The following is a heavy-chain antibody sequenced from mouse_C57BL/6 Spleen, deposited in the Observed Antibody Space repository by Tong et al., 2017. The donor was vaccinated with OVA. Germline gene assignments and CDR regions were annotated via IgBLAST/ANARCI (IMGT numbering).Heavy chain of an antibody. CDR1: GFTFSSYA. CDR3: ATLYYGSSIDY. D-gene: IGHD1-1*01. V-gene: IGHV5-4*01. CDR2: ISDGGSYT. J-gene: IGHJ2*01. Sequence: EVQLQESGGGLVKPGGSLKLSCAASGFTFSSYAMSWVRQTPEKRLEWVATISDGGSYTYYPDNVKGRFTISRDNAKNTLFLQMTSLRSEDTAMYYCATLYYGSSIDYWGQGTTLTVSS.